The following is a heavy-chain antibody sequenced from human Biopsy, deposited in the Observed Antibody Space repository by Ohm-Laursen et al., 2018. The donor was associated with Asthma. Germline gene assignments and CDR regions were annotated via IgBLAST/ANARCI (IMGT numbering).Heavy chain of an antibody. V-gene: IGHV2-70*04. J-gene: IGHJ4*02. CDR2: IDWEEDK. Sequence: PTQTLTLTCSFTGFSLSRSGANVNWIRQPPGKALEWLARIDWEEDKFYSTSLRTRLTISKGSSEDQVVLTMTNMGPVDTATYYCTRHNDYWGPGILVTVSS. D-gene: IGHD1-14*01. CDR3: TRHNDY. CDR1: GFSLSRSGAN.